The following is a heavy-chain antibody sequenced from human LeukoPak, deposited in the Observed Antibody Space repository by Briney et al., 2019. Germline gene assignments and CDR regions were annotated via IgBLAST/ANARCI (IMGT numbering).Heavy chain of an antibody. J-gene: IGHJ4*02. D-gene: IGHD2-8*01. Sequence: GGSLRLSCTASGLTFSNYPMTWVRQAPGKGLEWVSSISVSGGTTYYPDAAKGRFTILRDNSKNNLYLEMNSLRVDDTAIYYCAKGGYFTFFDNWGQGTLVTVSS. CDR2: ISVSGGTT. V-gene: IGHV3-23*01. CDR1: GLTFSNYP. CDR3: AKGGYFTFFDN.